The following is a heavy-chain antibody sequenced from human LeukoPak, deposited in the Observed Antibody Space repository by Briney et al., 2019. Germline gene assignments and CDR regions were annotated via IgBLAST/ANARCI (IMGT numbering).Heavy chain of an antibody. CDR3: TTTLCSGGSCYDDAFDI. V-gene: IGHV3-15*01. CDR2: IKSKTDGGTT. CDR1: GFTFGNAW. J-gene: IGHJ3*02. D-gene: IGHD2-15*01. Sequence: PGGSLRLSCAASGFTFGNAWMSWVRQAPGKGLEWVGRIKSKTDGGTTDYAAPVKGRFTISRDDSKNTLYLQMNSLKTEDTAVYYCTTTLCSGGSCYDDAFDIWGQGTMVTVSS.